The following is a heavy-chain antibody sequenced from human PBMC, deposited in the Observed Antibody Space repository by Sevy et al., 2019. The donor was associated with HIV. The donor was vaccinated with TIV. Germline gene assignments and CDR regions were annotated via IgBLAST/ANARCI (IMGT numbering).Heavy chain of an antibody. J-gene: IGHJ4*02. V-gene: IGHV2-5*02. CDR1: GFSLSTSGVG. CDR2: IYWDDDK. Sequence: SGPTLVNPTQTLTLTCTFSGFSLSTSGVGVGWIRQPPGKALEWLTLIYWDDDKRYSLSVKSGLTITKDTSKSQVVLTMTNMDPVDTATYFCARFNNGDYTAYFDFWGQGTLVTVSS. CDR3: ARFNNGDYTAYFDF. D-gene: IGHD4-17*01.